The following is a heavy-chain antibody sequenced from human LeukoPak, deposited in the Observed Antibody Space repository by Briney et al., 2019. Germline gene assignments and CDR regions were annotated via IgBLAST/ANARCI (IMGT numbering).Heavy chain of an antibody. CDR1: GFTFGIYE. Sequence: GGSLRLSCAASGFTFGIYEMNWVRQAPGKGLEWVSYTSNSDTTRYCADSVKGRFTISRDNVKNSLYLQMNSLRAEDTAVYYCARGGGSYPFFDYWGQGTLVTVSS. D-gene: IGHD1-26*01. CDR3: ARGGGSYPFFDY. CDR2: TSNSDTTR. J-gene: IGHJ4*02. V-gene: IGHV3-48*03.